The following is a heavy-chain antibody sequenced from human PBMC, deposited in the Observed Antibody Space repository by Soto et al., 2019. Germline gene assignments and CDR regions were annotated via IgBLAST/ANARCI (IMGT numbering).Heavy chain of an antibody. CDR3: ARSNSSSWDYYYYYGMDV. Sequence: SVKVSCKASGGTFSSYAISWVRQAPGQGLEWMGGIIPIFGTANYAQKFQGRVTITADESTSTAYMELSSLRSEDTAVYYCARSNSSSWDYYYYYGMDVWGQGTTVPVSS. CDR1: GGTFSSYA. D-gene: IGHD6-13*01. J-gene: IGHJ6*02. V-gene: IGHV1-69*01. CDR2: IIPIFGTA.